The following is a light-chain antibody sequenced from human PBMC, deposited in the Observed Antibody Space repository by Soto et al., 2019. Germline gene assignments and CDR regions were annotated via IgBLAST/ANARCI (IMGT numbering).Light chain of an antibody. V-gene: IGKV3-20*01. CDR3: QQYGTSPT. CDR2: GAS. CDR1: QSVSSGF. J-gene: IGKJ2*01. Sequence: EIVLTQSPGTLSLSPGERATLSCRASQSVSSGFLAWYQQKPGQPPRLLIYGASSRATGIPARFSGSGSGTDFTLTIDRLEPEDFAVYYCQQYGTSPTFGHGTKVEIK.